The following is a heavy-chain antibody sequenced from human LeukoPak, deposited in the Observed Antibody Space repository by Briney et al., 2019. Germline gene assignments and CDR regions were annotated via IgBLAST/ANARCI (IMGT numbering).Heavy chain of an antibody. CDR2: IYPGDSDT. V-gene: IGHV5-51*01. D-gene: IGHD5-24*01. CDR3: ARSRRDGYNYDAFDI. Sequence: GESLKISCKGSGYSFTSYWIGWVGQMPGKGLEWMGIIYPGDSDTRYSPSFQGQVTISADKSISTAYLQWSSLKASDTAMFYCARSRRDGYNYDAFDIWGQGTMVTVSS. CDR1: GYSFTSYW. J-gene: IGHJ3*02.